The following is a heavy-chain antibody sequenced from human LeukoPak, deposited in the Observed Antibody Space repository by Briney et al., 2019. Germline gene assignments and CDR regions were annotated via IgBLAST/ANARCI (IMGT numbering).Heavy chain of an antibody. CDR2: IYVSGSA. CDR1: GGSTSSYY. Sequence: PLETLSLTCTVSGGSTSSYYWSWIRQSAGQGLEWIGRIYVSGSATYNPSLNSRVTMSLDTSKNQFSLKLRSVTAADTAVYYCARDSGTTGEVKFDPWGRGTLVTVSS. J-gene: IGHJ5*02. V-gene: IGHV4-4*07. CDR3: ARDSGTTGEVKFDP. D-gene: IGHD3-10*01.